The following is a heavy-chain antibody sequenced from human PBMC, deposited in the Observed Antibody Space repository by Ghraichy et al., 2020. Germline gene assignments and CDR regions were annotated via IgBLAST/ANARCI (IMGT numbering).Heavy chain of an antibody. V-gene: IGHV3-23*01. CDR2: ISDNGDST. CDR1: GFTFSSYA. D-gene: IGHD3-10*01. J-gene: IGHJ6*04. CDR3: AKGRDTMVRGVRALDV. Sequence: GGSLRLSCEASGFTFSSYAMSWVRQAPGKGLEWVSRISDNGDSTYYADPVKGRFTISRDKSKNTLYLQMNSLRAEDTAVYYCAKGRDTMVRGVRALDVWGKGTTVTVSS.